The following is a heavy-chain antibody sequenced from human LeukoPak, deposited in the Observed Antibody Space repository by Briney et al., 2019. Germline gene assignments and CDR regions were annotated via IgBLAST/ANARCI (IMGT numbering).Heavy chain of an antibody. J-gene: IGHJ5*02. V-gene: IGHV1-46*01. CDR1: GYTFTGYY. CDR2: INPSGGST. D-gene: IGHD4-17*01. CDR3: ARDDYGAHAGFDP. Sequence: ASVKVSCKASGYTFTGYYMHWVRQAPGQGLEWMGIINPSGGSTSYAQKFQGRVTMTRDTSTSTVYMELSSLRSGDTAVYYCARDDYGAHAGFDPWGQGTLVTVSS.